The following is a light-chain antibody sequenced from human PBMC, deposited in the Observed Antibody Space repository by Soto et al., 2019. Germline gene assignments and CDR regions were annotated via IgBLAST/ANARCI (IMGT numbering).Light chain of an antibody. CDR1: SSDVGGYDY. V-gene: IGLV2-8*01. J-gene: IGLJ1*01. Sequence: QSSLTQPRSASGSPGQSVTISCTGTSSDVGGYDYVSWYQQHPGKSPKLMIYELNKRPSGVPDRFSGSKSGNTASLTVTGLHAEDEADYSCSSYVGTNEGYGFGTGTKGTAL. CDR2: ELN. CDR3: SSYVGTNEGYG.